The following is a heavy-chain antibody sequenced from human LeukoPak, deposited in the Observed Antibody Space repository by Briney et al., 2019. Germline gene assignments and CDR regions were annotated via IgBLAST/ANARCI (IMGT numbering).Heavy chain of an antibody. CDR3: ARVYYDFWSGQSYGMDV. CDR1: GYTFSSYD. CDR2: TNPNSGNT. D-gene: IGHD3-3*01. Sequence: ASVKVYCKASGYTFSSYDVNWRRQATGQRPELMGWTNPNSGNTGYAQKFQGRVTMTRNTSISTAYMELSSLRSEDTAVYYCARVYYDFWSGQSYGMDVWGQGTTVTVSS. J-gene: IGHJ6*02. V-gene: IGHV1-8*01.